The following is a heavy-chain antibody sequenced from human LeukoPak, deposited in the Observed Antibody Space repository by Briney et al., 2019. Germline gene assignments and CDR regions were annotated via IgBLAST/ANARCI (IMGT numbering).Heavy chain of an antibody. CDR1: GGTFSSYA. D-gene: IGHD3-3*01. J-gene: IGHJ3*02. Sequence: SVKVSCKASGGTFSSYAISWVRQAPGQGLEWMGRIIPILGIANYAQKFKGRVTITADKSTSTAYMELSSLRSEDTAVYYCARDVYDFWSGYHQVDAFDIWGQGTMVTVSS. CDR3: ARDVYDFWSGYHQVDAFDI. V-gene: IGHV1-69*04. CDR2: IIPILGIA.